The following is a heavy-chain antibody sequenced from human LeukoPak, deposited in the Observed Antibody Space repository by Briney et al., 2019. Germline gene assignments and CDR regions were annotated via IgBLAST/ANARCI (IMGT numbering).Heavy chain of an antibody. CDR3: ARRGHSGNEAYFAY. V-gene: IGHV4-4*02. CDR1: GDSLSSGAR. CDR2: IYHSGST. Sequence: SVTLSLTCTVSGDSLSSGARWSWVRRSPGKGLEWIGEIYHSGSTNYNPSLRGRVTLSVHNSNNHFSLDLSSVTAADTAFYYCARRGHSGNEAYFAYWGQGTLVTVSS. D-gene: IGHD5-12*01. J-gene: IGHJ4*02.